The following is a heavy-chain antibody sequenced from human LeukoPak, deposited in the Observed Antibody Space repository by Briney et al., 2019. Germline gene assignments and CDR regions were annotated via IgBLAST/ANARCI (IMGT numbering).Heavy chain of an antibody. CDR3: ARVVQLILHNDEYYFDY. V-gene: IGHV1-69*13. Sequence: ASVNVSCKASGGTFSSYAISWVRQAPGQGLEWMGGIIPIFGTANYAQKFQGRVTITADESTSTAYMELSSLRSEDTAVYYCARVVQLILHNDEYYFDYWGQGTLVTVSS. CDR2: IIPIFGTA. J-gene: IGHJ4*02. D-gene: IGHD1-1*01. CDR1: GGTFSSYA.